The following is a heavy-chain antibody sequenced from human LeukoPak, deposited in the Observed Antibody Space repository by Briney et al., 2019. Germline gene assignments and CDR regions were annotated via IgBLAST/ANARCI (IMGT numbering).Heavy chain of an antibody. D-gene: IGHD6-13*01. Sequence: ASVKVSCKASGGTFSCYAISWVRQAPGQGLEWMGGIIPIFGTANYAQKFQGRVTITTDESTSTAYMELSSLRSEDTAVYYCARGGVLAAAGYYFDYWGQGTLVTVSS. CDR2: IIPIFGTA. CDR3: ARGGVLAAAGYYFDY. V-gene: IGHV1-69*05. CDR1: GGTFSCYA. J-gene: IGHJ4*02.